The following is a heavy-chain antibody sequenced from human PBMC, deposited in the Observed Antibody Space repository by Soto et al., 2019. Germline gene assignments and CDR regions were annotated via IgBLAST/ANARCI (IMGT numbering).Heavy chain of an antibody. J-gene: IGHJ4*02. V-gene: IGHV4-61*01. CDR1: GSSVNSGNYY. Sequence: QVQLQESGPGLVRPSETLSLTCSVSGSSVNSGNYYWSWIRQPPGKGLEWIGYVYKSGSANYNPSLKIRLTISVDTAKNEFSLNLRSVTAADTAVYYCARRIVGASAFDFWGQGTLVRVSS. CDR2: VYKSGSA. D-gene: IGHD1-26*01. CDR3: ARRIVGASAFDF.